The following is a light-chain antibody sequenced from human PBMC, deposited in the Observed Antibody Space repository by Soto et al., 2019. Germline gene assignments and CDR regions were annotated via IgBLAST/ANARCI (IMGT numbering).Light chain of an antibody. CDR2: DSS. Sequence: DIQMTQSPSTLSASVGDRVTITCRASQSISSWLAWYQQKPGKAPKLLIYDSSSLESGVPSRFRRSRSGTEFTIAHSRLQPDDFATYYCKKYNSHSPWTFGQGTKVEIK. CDR3: KKYNSHSPWT. J-gene: IGKJ1*01. V-gene: IGKV1-5*01. CDR1: QSISSW.